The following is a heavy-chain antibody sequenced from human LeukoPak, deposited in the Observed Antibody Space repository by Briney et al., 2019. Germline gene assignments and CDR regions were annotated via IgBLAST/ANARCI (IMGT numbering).Heavy chain of an antibody. CDR1: GYTFTSYG. CDR3: GRAATYHYDSSGYLADYWYFDL. CDR2: ISAYNGNT. V-gene: IGHV1-18*01. D-gene: IGHD3-22*01. J-gene: IGHJ2*01. Sequence: ASVKVSCKASGYTFTSYGVSWVRQAPGQGLEWMGCISAYNGNTNYAQKLQGRVTMTTDTSTSTAYMELRSLRSEDTAVYYCGRAATYHYDSSGYLADYWYFDLWGRGTLVTVSS.